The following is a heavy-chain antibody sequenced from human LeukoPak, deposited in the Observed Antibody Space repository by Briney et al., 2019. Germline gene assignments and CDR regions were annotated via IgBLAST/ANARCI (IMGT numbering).Heavy chain of an antibody. J-gene: IGHJ4*02. V-gene: IGHV1-69*13. CDR3: ARVGLCSSTSCYGDFDY. D-gene: IGHD2-2*01. CDR2: IIPIFGTA. Sequence: ASVKVSCKASGGTFSSYAISWVRQAPGQGLEWMGGIIPIFGTANYAQKFQGRVTITADESTSTAYMEVSSLRSEDTAVYYCARVGLCSSTSCYGDFDYWGQGTLVTVSS. CDR1: GGTFSSYA.